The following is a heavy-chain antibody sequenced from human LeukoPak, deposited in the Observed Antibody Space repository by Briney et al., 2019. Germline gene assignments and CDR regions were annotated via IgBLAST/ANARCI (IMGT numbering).Heavy chain of an antibody. J-gene: IGHJ4*02. V-gene: IGHV3-23*01. Sequence: GGSLRLSCADSGFTFSSYAMSWVRQAPGKGLEWVSAISGSGGSTYYADSVKGRFTISRDNSKNTLYLQMNSLRAEDTAVYYCAKGITMIVKYYFDYWGQGTLVTVSS. CDR2: ISGSGGST. D-gene: IGHD3-22*01. CDR1: GFTFSSYA. CDR3: AKGITMIVKYYFDY.